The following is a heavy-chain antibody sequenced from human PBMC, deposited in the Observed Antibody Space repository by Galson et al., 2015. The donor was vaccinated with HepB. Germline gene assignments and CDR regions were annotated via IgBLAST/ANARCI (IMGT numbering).Heavy chain of an antibody. Sequence: SLRLSCAASGFTFSSYATSWVRQAPGKGLEWVSAISGSGGSTYYADSVKGRFTISRDNSKNTLYLQMNSLRAEDTAVYYCAKRDETSRHSSGYSPSFDYWGQGTLVTVSS. CDR3: AKRDETSRHSSGYSPSFDY. V-gene: IGHV3-23*01. CDR1: GFTFSSYA. CDR2: ISGSGGST. D-gene: IGHD3-22*01. J-gene: IGHJ4*02.